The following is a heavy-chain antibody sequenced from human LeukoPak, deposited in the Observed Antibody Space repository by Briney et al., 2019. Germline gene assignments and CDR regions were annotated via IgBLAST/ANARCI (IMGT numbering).Heavy chain of an antibody. V-gene: IGHV3-23*01. CDR2: MSGGGVNT. Sequence: GGSLRLSCAASGFTFNSYAMTWVRQAPGKGLEWVSAMSGGGVNTYYADSVKGRFTISRDNSKNMLYLQMNSLRAEDTAVYYCAKTLGYSGYFSPWGQGTLVTVSS. CDR1: GFTFNSYA. J-gene: IGHJ5*02. D-gene: IGHD3-22*01. CDR3: AKTLGYSGYFSP.